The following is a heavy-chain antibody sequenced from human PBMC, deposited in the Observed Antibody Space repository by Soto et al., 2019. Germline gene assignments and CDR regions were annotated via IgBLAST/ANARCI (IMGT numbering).Heavy chain of an antibody. CDR3: TREGGTPY. CDR1: GFTFGAYA. V-gene: IGHV3-49*03. Sequence: GGSLRLSGTAFGFTFGAYAMSWFRKAPGKGLEWVGFIRCKDYRGTTEYATSVKGRFTISRDDSKSIAYLQMNSLKTEDTAVYYCTREGGTPYWGQGTLVTVSS. CDR2: IRCKDYRGTT. J-gene: IGHJ4*02. D-gene: IGHD2-15*01.